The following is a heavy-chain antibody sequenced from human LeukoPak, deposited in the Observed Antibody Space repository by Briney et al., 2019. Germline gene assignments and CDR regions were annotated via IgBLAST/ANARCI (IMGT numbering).Heavy chain of an antibody. D-gene: IGHD3-10*01. CDR3: AREAFAAGKNFDY. Sequence: ASVKVSCKASGYAITSYYMHWVRQAPEQGLEWMGTIHPNDYTTTYAQRFQGRVTMTRDASTSTVYMDLSSLRSEDTAVYYCAREAFAAGKNFDYWGQGTQVTVSS. CDR2: IHPNDYTT. J-gene: IGHJ4*02. CDR1: GYAITSYY. V-gene: IGHV1-46*01.